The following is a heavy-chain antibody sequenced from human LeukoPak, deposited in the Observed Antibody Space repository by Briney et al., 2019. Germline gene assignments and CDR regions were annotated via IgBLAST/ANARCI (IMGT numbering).Heavy chain of an antibody. D-gene: IGHD6-13*01. CDR2: ISSSSSTT. CDR3: ATKTSSSWCLGY. V-gene: IGHV3-48*02. CDR1: GLTCSSST. Sequence: PGGSLRLSCATSGLTCSSSTMNWVRQAPGKGLEWVASISSSSSTTYYADSVKGRFTISRDNGKNSLYLQMNSLRDEDTAVYYCATKTSSSWCLGYWGQGTLVTVSS. J-gene: IGHJ4*01.